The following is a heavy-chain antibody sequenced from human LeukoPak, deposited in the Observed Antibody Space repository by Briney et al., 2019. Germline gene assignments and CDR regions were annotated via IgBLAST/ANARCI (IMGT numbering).Heavy chain of an antibody. CDR1: GFTFSSYA. Sequence: GGSLRLSCAASGFTFSSYAMSWVRQAPGKGLEWVSTFGGSGAGTYYADSVKGRFTISRDNSKNTLYLQMNSLRAEDTAVYYCAKRERYYFDSWGQGILVTVSS. V-gene: IGHV3-23*01. J-gene: IGHJ4*02. CDR3: AKRERYYFDS. CDR2: FGGSGAGT.